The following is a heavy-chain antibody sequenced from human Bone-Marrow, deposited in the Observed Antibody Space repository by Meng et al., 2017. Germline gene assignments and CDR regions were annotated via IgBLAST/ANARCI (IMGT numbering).Heavy chain of an antibody. CDR3: ARRLVGATTLDY. V-gene: IGHV5-51*01. Sequence: GGSLRLSCKGSGYSFTSYWIGWVRQMPGKGLEWMGIIYPGDSDTRYSPSFQGQVTISADKSISTAYLQRSSLKASDTAMYYCARRLVGATTLDYWGQGTLVTVSS. J-gene: IGHJ4*02. CDR1: GYSFTSYW. D-gene: IGHD1-26*01. CDR2: IYPGDSDT.